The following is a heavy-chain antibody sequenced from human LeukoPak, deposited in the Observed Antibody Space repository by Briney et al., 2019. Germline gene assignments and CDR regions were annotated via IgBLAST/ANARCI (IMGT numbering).Heavy chain of an antibody. CDR3: ARYGAGSCYDC. V-gene: IGHV3-64*01. CDR2: ISTDGYGT. Sequence: GGSLRLSCAASGFTFSTFAMHWVRQAPGKGLEYVSAISTDGYGTYYGNSVKGRFTISRDNSKNMLYLQMGSLRPEDMAVYYCARYGAGSCYDCWGQGTLVIVSS. J-gene: IGHJ4*02. CDR1: GFTFSTFA. D-gene: IGHD2-15*01.